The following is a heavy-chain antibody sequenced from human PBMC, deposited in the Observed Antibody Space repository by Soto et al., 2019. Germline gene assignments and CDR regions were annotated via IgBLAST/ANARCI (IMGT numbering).Heavy chain of an antibody. CDR2: IIPIFGTA. V-gene: IGHV1-69*13. J-gene: IGHJ3*02. D-gene: IGHD6-6*01. Sequence: PGASVKVSCKASGGTFSSYAISWVRQAPGQGLEWMGGIIPIFGTANYAQKFQGRVTITADESTSTAYMELSSLRSEDTAVYYCARDRSLAARDAFDIWGQGTMVTVSS. CDR1: GGTFSSYA. CDR3: ARDRSLAARDAFDI.